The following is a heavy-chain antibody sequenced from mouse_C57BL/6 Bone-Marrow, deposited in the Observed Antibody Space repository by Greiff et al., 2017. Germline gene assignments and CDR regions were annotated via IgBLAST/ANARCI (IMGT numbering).Heavy chain of an antibody. CDR3: AKIADYAMDY. V-gene: IGHV2-4*01. CDR2: IWSGGST. CDR1: GFSLTSYG. Sequence: QVQLKESGPGLVQPSQSLSITCTVSGFSLTSYGVHWVRQPPGKGLEWLGVIWSGGSTDYNAAFISRLSISKDNSKSHVFFKMNSLQADDTAIYYCAKIADYAMDYWGQGTSVTVSS. J-gene: IGHJ4*01.